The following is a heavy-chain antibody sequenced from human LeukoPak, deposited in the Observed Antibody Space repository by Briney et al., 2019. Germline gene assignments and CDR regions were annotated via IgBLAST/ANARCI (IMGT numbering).Heavy chain of an antibody. Sequence: GGSLRLSCAASGFTVSSNYMSWVRQAPGKGLEWVSVIYSGGSTYYADSVKGRFTISRDNSKNTLYLQMNSLRAEDTAVYYCAKGVRSSWYGEGWFDPWGQGTLVTVPS. J-gene: IGHJ5*02. V-gene: IGHV3-66*01. CDR3: AKGVRSSWYGEGWFDP. CDR2: IYSGGST. D-gene: IGHD6-13*01. CDR1: GFTVSSNY.